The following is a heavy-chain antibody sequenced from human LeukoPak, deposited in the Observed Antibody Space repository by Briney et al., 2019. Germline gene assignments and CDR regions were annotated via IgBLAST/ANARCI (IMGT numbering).Heavy chain of an antibody. CDR1: GFTFSSYW. Sequence: GGSLRLSCAASGFTFSSYWMHWVRQGPGKGLVWVSRINTEGSSTSYADSVKGRFTISRDNAKNTLYLQMSSLRTEDTAVYYCARHETGPYFDYWGQGTLVTVSS. D-gene: IGHD1-1*01. V-gene: IGHV3-74*01. J-gene: IGHJ4*02. CDR3: ARHETGPYFDY. CDR2: INTEGSST.